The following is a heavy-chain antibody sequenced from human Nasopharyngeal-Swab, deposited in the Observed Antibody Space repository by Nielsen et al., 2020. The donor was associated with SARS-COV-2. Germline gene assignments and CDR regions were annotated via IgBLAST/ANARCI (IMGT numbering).Heavy chain of an antibody. CDR1: GGSISSGGYY. D-gene: IGHD2-21*02. Sequence: SETLSLTCTVSGGSISSGGYYWSWIRQHPGKGLEWIGYIYYSGSTYYNPSLKSRVTISVDTSKNQFSLKLSSVTASDTAMYYCASPYCGGDCSPNWYFDLWGRGTLVTVSS. J-gene: IGHJ2*01. CDR3: ASPYCGGDCSPNWYFDL. V-gene: IGHV4-31*03. CDR2: IYYSGST.